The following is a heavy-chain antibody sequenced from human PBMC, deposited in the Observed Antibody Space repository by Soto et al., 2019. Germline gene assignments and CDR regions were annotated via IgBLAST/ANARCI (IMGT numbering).Heavy chain of an antibody. CDR1: GFTFSSYS. J-gene: IGHJ4*02. V-gene: IGHV3-21*01. CDR3: ASGVFGLVSPVIGGY. CDR2: ISRTSNYI. Sequence: GGSLRLSCAASGFTFSSYSMNWVRQAPGKGLEWVSSISRTSNYIYYTDSVKGRFTISKDNARNSICLQMNSLRAEDTATYYCASGVFGLVSPVIGGYWGQGTLVTVSS. D-gene: IGHD3-3*01.